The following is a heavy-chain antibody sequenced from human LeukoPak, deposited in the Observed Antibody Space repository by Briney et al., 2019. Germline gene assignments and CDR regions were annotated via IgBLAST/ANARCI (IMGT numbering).Heavy chain of an antibody. D-gene: IGHD6-19*01. V-gene: IGHV3-49*03. CDR1: GFTFGDYA. CDR3: SRGRGIAVAGSTDY. CDR2: IRSRAYGGTT. J-gene: IGHJ4*02. Sequence: GRSLRLSCTASGFTFGDYAVTWFRQAPGKGLEWVGFIRSRAYGGTTEYAASVKGRFSFSREDSKSIAYLQMNSLKTEDTALYYCSRGRGIAVAGSTDYWGQGTLVTVSS.